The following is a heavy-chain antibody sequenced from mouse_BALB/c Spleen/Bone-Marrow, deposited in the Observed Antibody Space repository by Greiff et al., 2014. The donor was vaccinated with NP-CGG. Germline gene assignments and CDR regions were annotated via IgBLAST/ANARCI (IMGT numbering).Heavy chain of an antibody. CDR3: ARYRYYGSSYAMDY. J-gene: IGHJ4*01. Sequence: VQLQQSGAELVKPGASVKLSCTASCFNIKDTYMHWVMQRPEQGLEWIGRIDPANGNTKYDPKFQGKATITADTSSNTAYLQLSSLTSEDTAVYYCARYRYYGSSYAMDYWGQGTSVTVSS. CDR2: IDPANGNT. CDR1: CFNIKDTY. D-gene: IGHD1-1*01. V-gene: IGHV14-3*02.